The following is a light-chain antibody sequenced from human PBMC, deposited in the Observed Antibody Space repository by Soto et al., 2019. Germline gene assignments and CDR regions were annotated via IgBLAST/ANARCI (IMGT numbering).Light chain of an antibody. V-gene: IGLV3-1*01. CDR1: KLGDKY. Sequence: SYELTQPPSVSVSPGQTASITCSGDKLGDKYACWYRQKPGQSPVLVIYQDTKRPSGIPERFSGSNSGNTATLTISGTQAVDEADYYCQAWDSSTVVFGGGTKL. J-gene: IGLJ2*01. CDR2: QDT. CDR3: QAWDSSTVV.